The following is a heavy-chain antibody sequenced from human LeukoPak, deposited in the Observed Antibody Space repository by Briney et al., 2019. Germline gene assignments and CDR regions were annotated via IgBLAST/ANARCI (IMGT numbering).Heavy chain of an antibody. CDR1: GGSFSGYY. CDR3: ARLAISSGWASYWYFDL. Sequence: SETLSLTCAVYGGSFSGYYWSWIRQPPGKGLEWIGEINHSGSTNYNPSLESRVTISVDTSKNQFSLKLSSVTAADTAVYYCARLAISSGWASYWYFDLWGRGTLATVSS. CDR2: INHSGST. V-gene: IGHV4-34*01. D-gene: IGHD6-19*01. J-gene: IGHJ2*01.